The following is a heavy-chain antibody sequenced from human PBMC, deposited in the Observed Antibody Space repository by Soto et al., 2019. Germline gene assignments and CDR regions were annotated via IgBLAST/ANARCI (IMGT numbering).Heavy chain of an antibody. J-gene: IGHJ4*02. CDR2: IGGSGTGFNT. D-gene: IGHD2-2*01. CDR3: ARVAPYCSTTTCYIDS. V-gene: IGHV3-23*01. CDR1: GFTFSSYP. Sequence: EVQLLESGGGLVRPGGSLRLSCAASGFTFSSYPMKWVRQGPGKGLEWVSIIGGSGTGFNTDYADSVKGRFVISRDNSKNTVYLQMNSLRAEDTALYYCARVAPYCSTTTCYIDSWGQGTLVTVSS.